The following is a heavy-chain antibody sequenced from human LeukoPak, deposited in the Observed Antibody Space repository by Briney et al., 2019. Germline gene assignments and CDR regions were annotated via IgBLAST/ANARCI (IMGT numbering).Heavy chain of an antibody. J-gene: IGHJ4*02. D-gene: IGHD4-17*01. CDR3: ARADYGDYGGWCYYFDY. CDR2: ISAYNGNT. V-gene: IGHV1-18*01. Sequence: ASVKVSCKASGYTFTSYGISWVRQAPGQGLEWMGWISAYNGNTNYAQKLQGRVTMTTDTSTSTAYMELRSLRSDDTAVYYYARADYGDYGGWCYYFDYWGQGTLVTVSS. CDR1: GYTFTSYG.